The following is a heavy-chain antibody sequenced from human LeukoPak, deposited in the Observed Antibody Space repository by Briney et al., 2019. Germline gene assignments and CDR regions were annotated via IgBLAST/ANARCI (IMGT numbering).Heavy chain of an antibody. V-gene: IGHV3-48*02. CDR1: GFTFSSYS. CDR3: ARVKTKLYYYGSGGPEAFDI. CDR2: ISSSSRTI. D-gene: IGHD3-10*01. J-gene: IGHJ3*02. Sequence: GGSLRLSCAASGFTFSSYSMNWVRQAPGKGLEWVSYISSSSRTIYYADSVKGRFTISRDNAKNSLYLQMNSLRDEDTAVYYCARVKTKLYYYGSGGPEAFDIWGQGTMVTVSS.